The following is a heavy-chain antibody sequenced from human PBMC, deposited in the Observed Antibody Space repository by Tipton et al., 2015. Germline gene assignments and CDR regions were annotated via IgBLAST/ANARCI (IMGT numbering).Heavy chain of an antibody. CDR3: ARVDGSGWSDYYYGMDV. CDR2: ISASGGDT. V-gene: IGHV3-23*01. D-gene: IGHD6-19*01. Sequence: SLRLSCVASGFPFSAHGLNWVRQAPGKGLEWVSSISASGGDTFYTGSVQGRFTISRDNSKNTLYLQMNSLRAEDTAVYYCARVDGSGWSDYYYGMDVWGQGTLVHVSS. J-gene: IGHJ6*02. CDR1: GFPFSAHG.